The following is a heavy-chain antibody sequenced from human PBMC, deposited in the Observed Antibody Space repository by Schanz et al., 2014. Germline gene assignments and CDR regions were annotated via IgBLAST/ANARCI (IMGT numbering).Heavy chain of an antibody. CDR2: INPDSGDT. CDR3: ASDFWSGYSHYYYGLDV. D-gene: IGHD3-3*01. J-gene: IGHJ6*02. V-gene: IGHV1-2*02. Sequence: QVQLVQSGPEVKKPGASVRVSCQASGYTFVGYYIHWLRQAPGQGLEWMGWINPDSGDTNYVQNFQGRVTMTRDMSINTAYMELSRLRSDDSAVYYCASDFWSGYSHYYYGLDVWGQGTMVTVSS. CDR1: GYTFVGYY.